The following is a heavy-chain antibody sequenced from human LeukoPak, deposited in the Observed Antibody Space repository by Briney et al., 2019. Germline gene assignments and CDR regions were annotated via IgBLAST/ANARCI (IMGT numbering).Heavy chain of an antibody. CDR2: IYYSGST. D-gene: IGHD2-2*01. Sequence: SETLSLTCTVSGGSISSYYWSWIRQPPGKGLKWIGYIYYSGSTNYNPSLKSRVTISVDTSKNQFSLKLSSVTAADTAVYYCARGRWTSYYFDYWGQGTLVTVSS. J-gene: IGHJ4*02. CDR3: ARGRWTSYYFDY. CDR1: GGSISSYY. V-gene: IGHV4-59*01.